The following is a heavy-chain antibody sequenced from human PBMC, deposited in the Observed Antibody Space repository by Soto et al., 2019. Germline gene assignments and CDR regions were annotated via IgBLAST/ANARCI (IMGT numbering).Heavy chain of an antibody. Sequence: PGGSLRLSCAASGFTFSSYAMHWVRQAPGKGLEWVAVISYDGSNKYYADSVKGRFTISRDNSKNTLYLQMNSLRAEDTAVYYCARDSPLSSYYDFWSGYHYYYYGMDVWGQGTTVTVS. CDR3: ARDSPLSSYYDFWSGYHYYYYGMDV. J-gene: IGHJ6*02. D-gene: IGHD3-3*01. CDR1: GFTFSSYA. V-gene: IGHV3-30-3*01. CDR2: ISYDGSNK.